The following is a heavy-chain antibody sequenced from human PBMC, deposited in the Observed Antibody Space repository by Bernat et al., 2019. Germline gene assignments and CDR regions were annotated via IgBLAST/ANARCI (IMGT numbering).Heavy chain of an antibody. CDR1: GFTFSNAW. D-gene: IGHD6-13*01. J-gene: IGHJ5*02. V-gene: IGHV3-15*07. CDR2: IRTKSDGGTT. CDR3: TTDPHSTYSSSSYTGWFDP. Sequence: EMQLVESGGGLVKPGGSLRLSCAAPGFTFSNAWMNWVRQAPGKGLEWVGRIRTKSDGGTTDYAAPVKGRFTISRDDSKNTLYLQMNSLKTEDTAVYYCTTDPHSTYSSSSYTGWFDPWGQGTLVTVSS.